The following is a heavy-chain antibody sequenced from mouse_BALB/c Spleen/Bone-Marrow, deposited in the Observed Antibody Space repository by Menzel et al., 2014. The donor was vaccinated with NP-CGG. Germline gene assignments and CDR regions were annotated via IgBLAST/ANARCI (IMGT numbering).Heavy chain of an antibody. CDR1: GFTFSDYY. D-gene: IGHD2-12*01. CDR2: ISDGGSYT. J-gene: IGHJ3*01. V-gene: IGHV5-4*02. Sequence: EVQLVESGGGLVKPGGSLRLSCAAPGFTFSDYYMYWVRQTPEKRLEWVATISDGGSYTYYPDSVKGRFTISRDNAKNNLYLQMSSLKSEDTAMYYCAREDDDGSWFAYWGQGTLVTVSA. CDR3: AREDDDGSWFAY.